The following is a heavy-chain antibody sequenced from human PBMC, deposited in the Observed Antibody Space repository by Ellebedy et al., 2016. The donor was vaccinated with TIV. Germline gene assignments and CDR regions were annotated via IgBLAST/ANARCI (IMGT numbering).Heavy chain of an antibody. V-gene: IGHV3-33*01. CDR3: ARDVSYSSYDY. Sequence: GESLKISXAASGFTFSRYAMHWVRQAPGKGLEWEAVIWYDGSNEYYADSVKGRFTISRDNSKNMLYLQMNGLRAEDTALYYCARDVSYSSYDYWGQGTLVTVSS. CDR2: IWYDGSNE. D-gene: IGHD4-11*01. CDR1: GFTFSRYA. J-gene: IGHJ4*02.